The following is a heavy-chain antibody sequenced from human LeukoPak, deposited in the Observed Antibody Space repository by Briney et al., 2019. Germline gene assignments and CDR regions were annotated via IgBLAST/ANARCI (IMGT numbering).Heavy chain of an antibody. CDR2: INPNSGFT. D-gene: IGHD3-9*01. Sequence: GASVKVSCKASGYPFTGYYLHWVRQAPGQGLEWMGWINPNSGFTNYAQKFQGRVTMTRDTSISTAYMELSRLRSDDTAVYYCARILNGYFLDYWGQGTLVTVSS. CDR3: ARILNGYFLDY. V-gene: IGHV1-2*02. J-gene: IGHJ4*02. CDR1: GYPFTGYY.